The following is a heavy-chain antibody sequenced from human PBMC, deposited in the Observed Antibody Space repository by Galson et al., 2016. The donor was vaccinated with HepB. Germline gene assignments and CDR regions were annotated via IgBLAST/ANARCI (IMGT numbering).Heavy chain of an antibody. CDR3: AREAGVRLDV. J-gene: IGHJ6*02. V-gene: IGHV4-59*01. CDR2: VYYSGST. D-gene: IGHD1-1*01. CDR1: GGSISTYY. Sequence: SETLSLTCTVSGGSISTYYWNWIRQSPGNGLEWIGYVYYSGSTNYNLSLKSRVAISVDASKNQFSLKLTSVTAADTAVYYCAREAGVRLDVWGQGTPVTVSS.